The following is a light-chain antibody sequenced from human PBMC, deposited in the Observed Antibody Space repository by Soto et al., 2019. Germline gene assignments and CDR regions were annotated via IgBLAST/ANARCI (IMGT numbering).Light chain of an antibody. CDR1: QTVLYSANNKNC. CDR3: QQYYSVPIT. CDR2: WAS. V-gene: IGKV4-1*01. J-gene: IGKJ5*01. Sequence: DVVMTQSPDSLAVSLGERATINCKSSQTVLYSANNKNCLAWFQQKPGQPPKLLIYWASTRESGVPDRFSGSGSGTDFTLTISSLQAKDVAVYYCQQYYSVPITFGQGTRLEIK.